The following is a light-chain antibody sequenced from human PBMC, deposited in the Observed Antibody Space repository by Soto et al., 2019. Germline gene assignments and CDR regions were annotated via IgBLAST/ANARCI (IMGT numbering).Light chain of an antibody. CDR3: QQYGNSPIT. CDR1: PSVRSRY. Sequence: ETVLTQSPGTLSLSPGERATLSCMASPSVRSRYLAWYQQKPGQAPRLLISGASSGATGIPDRFSGSGSGTDFTLTVSRLEPEDFALYYCQQYGNSPITFGQGTRLEIK. J-gene: IGKJ5*01. V-gene: IGKV3-20*01. CDR2: GAS.